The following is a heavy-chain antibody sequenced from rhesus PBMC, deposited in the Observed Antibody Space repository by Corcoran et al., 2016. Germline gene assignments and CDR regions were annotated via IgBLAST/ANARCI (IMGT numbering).Heavy chain of an antibody. CDR1: GGPISRNS. V-gene: IGHV4-173*01. CDR3: AAYSDV. J-gene: IGHJ5-1*01. CDR2: SSGSGGST. D-gene: IGHD2-15*01. Sequence: QLQLQASGPGRANPSATLSLTRAVSGGPISRNSRSRTRQPPGKGLEWIGRSSGSGGSTDYNPALRSRVTISADTSRNQFSLKLSSVTAADPAVYYCAAYSDVWGPGVGVTV.